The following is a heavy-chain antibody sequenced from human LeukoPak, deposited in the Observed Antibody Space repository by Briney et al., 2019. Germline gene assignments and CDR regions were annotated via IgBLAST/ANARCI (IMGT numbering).Heavy chain of an antibody. CDR2: IIPIFGTA. Sequence: SVKVSCKASGGTFSSYAISWVRQAPGQGLGWMGGIIPIFGTANYAQKFQGRVTITADESTSTAYMELSSLRSEDTAVYYCARGSDYPVGFDYWGQGTLVTVSS. J-gene: IGHJ4*02. CDR3: ARGSDYPVGFDY. V-gene: IGHV1-69*13. D-gene: IGHD1-26*01. CDR1: GGTFSSYA.